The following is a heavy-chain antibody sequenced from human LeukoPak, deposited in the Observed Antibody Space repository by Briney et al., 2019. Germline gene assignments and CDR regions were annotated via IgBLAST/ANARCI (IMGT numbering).Heavy chain of an antibody. D-gene: IGHD3-10*01. CDR1: GYTFTSYG. V-gene: IGHV1-18*01. Sequence: ASVKVSCKASGYTFTSYGISWVRQAPGQGREWMGWISAYNGNTNYAQKLQGRVTMITDTSTSTDYMELRSLRSDDTAVYYCARVLLWFGELLGAHDYWGQGTLVTVSS. CDR3: ARVLLWFGELLGAHDY. J-gene: IGHJ4*02. CDR2: ISAYNGNT.